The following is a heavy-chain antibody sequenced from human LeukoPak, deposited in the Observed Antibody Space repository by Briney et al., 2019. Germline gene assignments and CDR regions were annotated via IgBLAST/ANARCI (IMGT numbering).Heavy chain of an antibody. Sequence: ASVKVSCKALGYTFTGYNMHWVRQAPGQGLEWMGWVSPNSGGTNYAQKFQGRVTMTRDTSINTAYMELRRLRSDDTAVYYCAPTDVEYFDYWGQGTLVTVSS. J-gene: IGHJ4*02. CDR2: VSPNSGGT. CDR1: GYTFTGYN. CDR3: APTDVEYFDY. D-gene: IGHD3-3*01. V-gene: IGHV1-2*02.